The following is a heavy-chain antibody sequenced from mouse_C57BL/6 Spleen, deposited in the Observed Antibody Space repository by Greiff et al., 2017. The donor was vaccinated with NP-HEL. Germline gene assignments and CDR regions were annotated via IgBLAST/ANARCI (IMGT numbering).Heavy chain of an antibody. D-gene: IGHD1-1*01. Sequence: VQLQQSGPELVKPGASVKISCKASGYSFTGYYMNWVKQSPEKSLEWIGEINPSTGGTTYNQKFKAKATLTVDKSSSTAYMQLKSLTSEDSAVYYCAIYYLDYWGQGTTLTVSS. J-gene: IGHJ2*01. CDR2: INPSTGGT. V-gene: IGHV1-42*01. CDR3: AIYYLDY. CDR1: GYSFTGYY.